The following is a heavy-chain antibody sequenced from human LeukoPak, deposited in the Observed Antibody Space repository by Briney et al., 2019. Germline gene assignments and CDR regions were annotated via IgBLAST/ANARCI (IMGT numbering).Heavy chain of an antibody. CDR2: ISAYNGNT. CDR1: GYTFTSYG. Sequence: ASVKVSCKASGYTFTSYGISWVRQAPGQGLEWMGWISAYNGNTNYAQKLQGRVTMTTDTSTSTAYMELRSLRSDDTAVYYCARDAESRYDILTGYSLNYYYYGMDVWGQGTTVTVSS. CDR3: ARDAESRYDILTGYSLNYYYYGMDV. V-gene: IGHV1-18*01. D-gene: IGHD3-9*01. J-gene: IGHJ6*02.